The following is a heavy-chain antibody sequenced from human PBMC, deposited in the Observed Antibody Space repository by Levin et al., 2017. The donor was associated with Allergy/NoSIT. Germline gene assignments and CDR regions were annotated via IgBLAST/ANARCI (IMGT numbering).Heavy chain of an antibody. CDR1: GFTFDDYA. CDR2: ISWNGGSI. Sequence: GGSLRLSCAASGFTFDDYALHWVRQAPGKGLEWVSGISWNGGSISYADSVKGRFTIFRDNANNSLSLQMNSLRAEDTALYYCAKMDCSSINCYPDYWGQGILVTVSS. V-gene: IGHV3-9*01. D-gene: IGHD2-2*01. CDR3: AKMDCSSINCYPDY. J-gene: IGHJ4*02.